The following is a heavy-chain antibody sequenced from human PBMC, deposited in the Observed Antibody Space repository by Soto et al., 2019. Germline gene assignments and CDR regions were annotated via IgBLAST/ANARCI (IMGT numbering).Heavy chain of an antibody. CDR1: GDSVSSNSAA. J-gene: IGHJ6*03. Sequence: SQSLSFTCAISGDSVSSNSAAWNSIRQSPSRGLEWLGRTYYRSKWYNDYAVSVKSRITINPDTSKNQCSLQLNSVTPEDTAVYYCARAKVVVPAAINYMDVWGKGTSVPVSS. D-gene: IGHD2-2*01. V-gene: IGHV6-1*01. CDR2: TYYRSKWYN. CDR3: ARAKVVVPAAINYMDV.